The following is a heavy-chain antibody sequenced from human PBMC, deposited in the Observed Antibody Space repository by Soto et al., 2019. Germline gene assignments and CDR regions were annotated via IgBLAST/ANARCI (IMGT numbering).Heavy chain of an antibody. V-gene: IGHV4-39*01. CDR2: IYYSGST. CDR1: GGSISSSSYY. Sequence: QLQLQESGPGLVKPSETLSLTCTVSGGSISSSSYYWGWIRQPPGKGLEWIGSIYYSGSTYYNPSLKGRVTLSVDTSKNQFSLKLSSVTAADTAVYYCARHSSSIGDAFDIWGQGTMVTVSS. J-gene: IGHJ3*02. D-gene: IGHD6-6*01. CDR3: ARHSSSIGDAFDI.